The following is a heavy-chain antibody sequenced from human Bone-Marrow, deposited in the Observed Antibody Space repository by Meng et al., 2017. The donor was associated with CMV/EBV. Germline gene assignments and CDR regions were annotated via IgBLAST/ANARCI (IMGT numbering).Heavy chain of an antibody. Sequence: GESLKISCAASGFTFSSYAMHWVRQAPGKGLEWVAVISYDGSNKYYADSVKGRFTISRDNSKNTLYLQMNSLRAEDTAVYYCARSHVAGYSSASWGQGTLVTVSS. D-gene: IGHD6-19*01. J-gene: IGHJ5*02. V-gene: IGHV3-30-3*01. CDR2: ISYDGSNK. CDR1: GFTFSSYA. CDR3: ARSHVAGYSSAS.